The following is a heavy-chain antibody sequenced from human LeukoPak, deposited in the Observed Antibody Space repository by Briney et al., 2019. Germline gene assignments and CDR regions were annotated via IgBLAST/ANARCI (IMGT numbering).Heavy chain of an antibody. V-gene: IGHV3-48*01. D-gene: IGHD2-15*01. CDR3: VRVKGSYFDY. J-gene: IGHJ4*02. Sequence: PGGSLRLSCAASGFPLSSYSINWGCEGPGKGLEWVSYISSSGSAIYYVDSLKGRFTVSRDNAKNSLFLQMNSPRAEDTAVYYCVRVKGSYFDYWGQGALVTVSS. CDR2: ISSSGSAI. CDR1: GFPLSSYS.